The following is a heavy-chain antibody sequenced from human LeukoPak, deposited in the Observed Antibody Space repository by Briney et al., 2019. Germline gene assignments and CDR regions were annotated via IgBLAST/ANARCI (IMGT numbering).Heavy chain of an antibody. CDR3: ARALIGELRGWFDP. V-gene: IGHV1-18*01. J-gene: IGHJ5*02. CDR2: ISAYNGNT. CDR1: GYTFTSYG. Sequence: ASVKVSCKASGYTFTSYGISWVRQAPGQGLEWMGWISAYNGNTNYAQKLQGRVTMTTDTSTSTAYMELRSLRSDDTAVYYRARALIGELRGWFDPWGQGTLVTVSS. D-gene: IGHD1-7*01.